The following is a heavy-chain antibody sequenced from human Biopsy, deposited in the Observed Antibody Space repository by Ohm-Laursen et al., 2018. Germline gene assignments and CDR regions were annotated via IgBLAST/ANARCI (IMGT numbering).Heavy chain of an antibody. CDR1: GGSISSGGSY. D-gene: IGHD3-22*01. CDR2: IFNRANT. CDR3: ARGDYFDSNGYFWFDP. Sequence: TLSLTCSVSGGSISSGGSYWSWIRQRPGKGLEWIGDIFNRANTYYNPSLKNLITISGDTSKKQFSLKLNSVTAADTAVYYCARGDYFDSNGYFWFDPWGQGTLVTVSS. V-gene: IGHV4-31*01. J-gene: IGHJ5*02.